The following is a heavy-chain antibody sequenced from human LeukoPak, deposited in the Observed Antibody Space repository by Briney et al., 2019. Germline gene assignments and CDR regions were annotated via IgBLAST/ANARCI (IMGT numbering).Heavy chain of an antibody. J-gene: IGHJ6*03. CDR1: GGTFSSYA. CDR3: ARVEEGYGSCRRGNFYYYYMDV. Sequence: SVKVSCKASGGTFSSYAISWVRQAPGQGLEWMGGIIPIFGTANYAQKFQGRVTITADESTSTAYMELSSLRSADTAVYYCARVEEGYGSCRRGNFYYYYMDVWGKGTTVTISS. V-gene: IGHV1-69*13. CDR2: IIPIFGTA. D-gene: IGHD3-10*01.